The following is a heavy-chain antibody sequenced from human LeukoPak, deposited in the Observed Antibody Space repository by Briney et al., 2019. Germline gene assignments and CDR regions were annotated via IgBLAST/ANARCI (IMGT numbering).Heavy chain of an antibody. V-gene: IGHV4-59*01. Sequence: PSETLSLTRTVSGGSISSYYGSWIRQPPGKGLEWIGYIYYSGSTNYNPSLKSRVTISVDTSKNQFSLKLSSVTAADTAVYYCARGSSLAASWGQGTLDTVSS. CDR1: GGSISSYY. CDR2: IYYSGST. D-gene: IGHD6-6*01. CDR3: ARGSSLAAS. J-gene: IGHJ5*02.